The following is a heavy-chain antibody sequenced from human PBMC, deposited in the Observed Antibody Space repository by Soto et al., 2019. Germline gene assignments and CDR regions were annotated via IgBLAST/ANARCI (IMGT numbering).Heavy chain of an antibody. CDR3: AREPRHSWHDLPFDY. J-gene: IGHJ4*02. Sequence: QVQLVESGGGVVQPGGSLRLSCAASGFTFSSYAMNWVRQAPGKGLEWVAVISYDGSNKYYADSVKGRFTIYRDNSKNTLALHMHSLRDEDTAVYYCAREPRHSWHDLPFDYWGQGTLVTVSS. CDR2: ISYDGSNK. V-gene: IGHV3-30-3*01. CDR1: GFTFSSYA. D-gene: IGHD1-20*01.